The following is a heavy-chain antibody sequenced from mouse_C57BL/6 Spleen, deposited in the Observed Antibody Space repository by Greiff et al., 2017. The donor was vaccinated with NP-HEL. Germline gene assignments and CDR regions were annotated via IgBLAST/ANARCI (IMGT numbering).Heavy chain of an antibody. Sequence: EVQLQQSGPELVKPGASVKISCKASGYTFTDYYMNWVKQSHGKSLEWIGDINPNNGGTSYNQKFKGKATLTEDKSSSTAYMELRSLTSEDSAVYYCARDYGNYFDYWGQGTTLTVSS. CDR2: INPNNGGT. D-gene: IGHD1-1*01. CDR1: GYTFTDYY. CDR3: ARDYGNYFDY. J-gene: IGHJ2*01. V-gene: IGHV1-26*01.